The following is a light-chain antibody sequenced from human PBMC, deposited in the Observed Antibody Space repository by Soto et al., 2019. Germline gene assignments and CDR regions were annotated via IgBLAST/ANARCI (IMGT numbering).Light chain of an antibody. J-gene: IGKJ3*01. V-gene: IGKV1-27*01. CDR1: QGVSDF. CDR3: QHYNSAPFT. CDR2: TAS. Sequence: DIQMTQSPSSLSASVGDRVTITCRASQGVSDFLVWYQQKPGKVPRLLIYTASTLQSGVPSRFSGSGSGTDFTLTISSVQLELVATYYCQHYNSAPFTFGRGTKLDIK.